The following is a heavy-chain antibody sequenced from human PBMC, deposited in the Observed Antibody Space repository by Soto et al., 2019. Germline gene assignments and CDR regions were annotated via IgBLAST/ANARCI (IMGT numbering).Heavy chain of an antibody. CDR1: GFTFSNAW. Sequence: GGSLRLSCAASGFTFSNAWMNWVRQAPGKGLEWVGRIKSKTDGGTTDYAAPVKGRFTISRDDSKNTLYLQMNSLKTEDTAVYYCTSDYYDSSDYAFDIWGQGTMVTVSS. D-gene: IGHD3-22*01. CDR2: IKSKTDGGTT. V-gene: IGHV3-15*07. J-gene: IGHJ3*02. CDR3: TSDYYDSSDYAFDI.